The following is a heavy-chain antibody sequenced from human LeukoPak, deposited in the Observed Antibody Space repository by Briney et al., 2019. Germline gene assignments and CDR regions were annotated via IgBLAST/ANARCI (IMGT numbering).Heavy chain of an antibody. V-gene: IGHV3-66*01. CDR1: GFTFTNYA. D-gene: IGHD3-10*01. J-gene: IGHJ4*02. CDR2: IYSGGST. CDR3: ARWADDSGIYYIAS. Sequence: GGSLRLSCAASGFTFTNYAMTWVRQAPGKGLEWVSVIYSGGSTYYADSVKGRFTISRDNAENSLYLQMNSLRAEDTAVYYCARWADDSGIYYIASWGQGSLVIVSS.